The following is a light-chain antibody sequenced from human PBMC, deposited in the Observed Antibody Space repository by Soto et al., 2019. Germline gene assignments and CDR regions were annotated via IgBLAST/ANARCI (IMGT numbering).Light chain of an antibody. J-gene: IGKJ4*01. Sequence: EIVMTQSPATLSVSPGERATLSCRASQSVSSNLAWYQQKPGQAPRLLIYDASNRATGIPARFSGSGSGTDFTLTISSLEPEDFAVYYCQQRRNWPGLTFGGGTKVDIK. CDR2: DAS. CDR3: QQRRNWPGLT. CDR1: QSVSSN. V-gene: IGKV3-11*01.